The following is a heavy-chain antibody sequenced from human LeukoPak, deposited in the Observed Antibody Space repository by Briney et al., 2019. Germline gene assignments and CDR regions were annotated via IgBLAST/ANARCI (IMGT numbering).Heavy chain of an antibody. CDR1: GGSISSSSYY. D-gene: IGHD2-15*01. V-gene: IGHV4-39*07. J-gene: IGHJ6*02. CDR3: ARDSALGVVAATRIGYGMDV. CDR2: IYYSGST. Sequence: KTSETLSLTCTVSGGSISSSSYYWGWIRQPPGKGLEWIGSIYYSGSTNYNPSLKSRVTISVDTSKNQFSLKLSSVTAADTAVYYCARDSALGVVAATRIGYGMDVWGQGTTVTVSS.